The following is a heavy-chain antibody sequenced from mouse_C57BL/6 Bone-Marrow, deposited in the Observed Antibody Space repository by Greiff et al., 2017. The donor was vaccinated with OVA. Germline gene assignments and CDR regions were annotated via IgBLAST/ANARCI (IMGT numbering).Heavy chain of an antibody. CDR1: GYTFTSYW. J-gene: IGHJ4*01. V-gene: IGHV1-74*01. CDR3: ARVVRTYYAMDY. Sequence: VQLQQPGAELVKPGASVKVSCKASGYTFTSYWMHWVKQRPGQGLEWIGRIHPSDSDTNYNQKFKGKATLTVDKSSSTAYMQLSSLPSEDSAVYYCARVVRTYYAMDYWGQGTSVTVSS. CDR2: IHPSDSDT. D-gene: IGHD1-1*02.